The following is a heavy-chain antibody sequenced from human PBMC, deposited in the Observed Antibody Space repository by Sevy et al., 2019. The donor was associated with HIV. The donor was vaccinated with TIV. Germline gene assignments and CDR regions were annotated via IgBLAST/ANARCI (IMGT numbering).Heavy chain of an antibody. CDR2: IGIAGDT. CDR3: VRGNNLGELGYWFDP. J-gene: IGHJ5*02. V-gene: IGHV3-13*01. Sequence: GGSLRLSCAASGFTFSSYDMHWVSQVTGQGLEWVSGIGIAGDTYYPGSVKGRFTISRENARNSLDLQMNSLRAGDTAVYYCVRGNNLGELGYWFDPWGQGTLVTVSS. D-gene: IGHD3-10*01. CDR1: GFTFSSYD.